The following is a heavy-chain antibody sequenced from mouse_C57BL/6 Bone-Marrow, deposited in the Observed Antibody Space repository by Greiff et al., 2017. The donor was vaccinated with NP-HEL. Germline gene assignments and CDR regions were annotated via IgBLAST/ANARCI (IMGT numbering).Heavy chain of an antibody. D-gene: IGHD3-2*02. CDR2: IDPENGDT. J-gene: IGHJ2*01. CDR1: GFNIKDDY. V-gene: IGHV14-4*01. CDR3: TTDSSGY. Sequence: EVHLVESGAELVRPGASVKLSCTASGFNIKDDYMHWVKQRPEQGLEWIGWIDPENGDTEYASKFQGKATITADTSSNTAYLQLSSLTSEDTAVYYCTTDSSGYWGQGTTLTVSS.